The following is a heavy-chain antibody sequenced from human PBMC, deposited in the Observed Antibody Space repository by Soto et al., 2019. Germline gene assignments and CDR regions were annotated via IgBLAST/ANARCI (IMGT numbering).Heavy chain of an antibody. CDR3: AREGITGWQQLVRGNRFDP. Sequence: SETLSLTCTVSGGSISSYYWSWIRQPAGKGLEWIGRIYTSGSTNYNPSLKSRVTMSVDTSKNQFSLKLSSVTAADTAVYYCAREGITGWQQLVRGNRFDPWGQGTLVTVSS. CDR2: IYTSGST. J-gene: IGHJ5*02. CDR1: GGSISSYY. D-gene: IGHD6-13*01. V-gene: IGHV4-4*07.